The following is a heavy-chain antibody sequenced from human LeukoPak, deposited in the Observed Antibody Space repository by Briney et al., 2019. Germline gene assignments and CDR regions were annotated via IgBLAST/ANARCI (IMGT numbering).Heavy chain of an antibody. Sequence: PSETLSLTCTVSGGSISSHYWSWIRQPPGKGLEWIGYIYYSGSTNYNPSLKSRVTMSVDTSKNQFSLKLSSVTAADTAVYYCAGGGKATVVTVWGQGTLVTVSS. CDR3: AGGGKATVVTV. D-gene: IGHD4-23*01. CDR2: IYYSGST. V-gene: IGHV4-59*08. J-gene: IGHJ4*02. CDR1: GGSISSHY.